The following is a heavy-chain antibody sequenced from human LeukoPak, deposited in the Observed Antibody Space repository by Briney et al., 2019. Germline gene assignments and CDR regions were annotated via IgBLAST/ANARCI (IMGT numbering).Heavy chain of an antibody. Sequence: GGSLRLSCAAFGFTFSNSWMHWVRQAPGKGLVWVSRINIEGSITSYADSVKGRFTISRDNAKNTLYLQFNSLRAEDTAVYYCVRDQVYCYDTSCYGFDYWGQGTLVTVSS. D-gene: IGHD2-2*01. J-gene: IGHJ4*02. CDR1: GFTFSNSW. CDR3: VRDQVYCYDTSCYGFDY. V-gene: IGHV3-74*01. CDR2: INIEGSIT.